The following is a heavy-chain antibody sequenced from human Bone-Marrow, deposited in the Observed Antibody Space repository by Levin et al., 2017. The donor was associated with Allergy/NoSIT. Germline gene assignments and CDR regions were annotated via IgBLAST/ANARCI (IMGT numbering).Heavy chain of an antibody. J-gene: IGHJ4*02. CDR1: GGSISSYY. Sequence: SSETLSLTCTVSGGSISSYYWSWIRQPPGKGLEWIGHVYHSGSTNYNSSLKSRVTISADTSKNQFSLNLRSVTAADTAVYYCATIMVRGDKFDYWGQGTLVTVSS. CDR3: ATIMVRGDKFDY. V-gene: IGHV4-59*01. CDR2: VYHSGST. D-gene: IGHD3-10*01.